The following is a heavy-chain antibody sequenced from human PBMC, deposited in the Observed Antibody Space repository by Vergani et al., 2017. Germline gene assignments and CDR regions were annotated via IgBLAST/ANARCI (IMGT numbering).Heavy chain of an antibody. J-gene: IGHJ3*02. CDR2: ISYDGSNK. CDR1: GFTFSSYG. V-gene: IGHV3-30*03. CDR3: ARACVGDGYPPATPPDDAFDI. Sequence: QVQLVESGGGVVQPGRSLRLSCAAPGFTFSSYGMHWVRQAPGKGLEWVAVISYDGSNKYYADSVKGRFTLSRDNSKNTLYLQMNSLRAEDTAVYYGARACVGDGYPPATPPDDAFDIWGQGTMVTVSA. D-gene: IGHD2-21*01.